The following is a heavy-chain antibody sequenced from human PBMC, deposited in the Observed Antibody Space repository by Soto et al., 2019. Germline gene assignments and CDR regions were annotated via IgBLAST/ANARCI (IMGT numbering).Heavy chain of an antibody. D-gene: IGHD3-9*01. CDR1: GGSVSSSSYY. CDR2: VYYSGST. J-gene: IGHJ4*02. CDR3: GRLEGLATISYYFDY. V-gene: IGHV4-39*01. Sequence: SETLSLTCTVSGGSVSSSSYYWGWVRHPPGKGLEWIGSVYYSGSTYYNPSLEGRVTISVDKSKNQFSLKLMSLSAADTAVYYCGRLEGLATISYYFDYWGQGALVTVST.